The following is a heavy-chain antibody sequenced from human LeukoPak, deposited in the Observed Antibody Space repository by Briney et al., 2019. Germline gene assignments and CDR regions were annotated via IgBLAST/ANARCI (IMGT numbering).Heavy chain of an antibody. V-gene: IGHV1-2*02. D-gene: IGHD6-13*01. J-gene: IGHJ4*02. CDR3: ARDGHGIAPSRDY. CDR2: INPNSGGT. CDR1: GYTFTGYY. Sequence: ASVKVSCKASGYTFTGYYMHWVRQAPGQGLEWMGWINPNSGGTNYAQKFQGRVTMTTDTSTSTAYMELRSLRSDDTAVYYCARDGHGIAPSRDYWGQGTLVTVSS.